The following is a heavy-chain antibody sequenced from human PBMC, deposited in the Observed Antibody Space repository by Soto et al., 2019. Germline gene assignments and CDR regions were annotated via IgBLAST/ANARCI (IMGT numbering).Heavy chain of an antibody. CDR2: ISAHNDNT. V-gene: IGHV1-18*01. Sequence: QVHLVQSGAEVKKPGASVKVSCKCSGYTFTSYGITWVRQAPGQGLEWMGWISAHNDNTDYAQKLQGRDTVNTDTSTSTAYMELRKLRSDDTAVNYCARGRYGDYWGQGALVTVSS. D-gene: IGHD1-1*01. CDR1: GYTFTSYG. CDR3: ARGRYGDY. J-gene: IGHJ4*02.